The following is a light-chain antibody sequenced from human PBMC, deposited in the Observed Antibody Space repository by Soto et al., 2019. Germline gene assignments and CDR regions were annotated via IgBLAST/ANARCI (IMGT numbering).Light chain of an antibody. J-gene: IGKJ1*01. Sequence: IQMTQSPSSLSASVGDRVTLTCQASHDIRDHLNWYQQKPGKPPKLLIYDASNLQTGVPSRFSGSGSGTEFTLTISSLQPDDFATYYCQQYNSYSQTFGQGTKVDIK. CDR3: QQYNSYSQT. CDR1: HDIRDH. CDR2: DAS. V-gene: IGKV1-33*01.